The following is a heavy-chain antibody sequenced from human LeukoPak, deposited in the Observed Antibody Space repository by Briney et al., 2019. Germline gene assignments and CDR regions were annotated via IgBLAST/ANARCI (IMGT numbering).Heavy chain of an antibody. D-gene: IGHD3-22*01. CDR3: ARDRPNYYGSNGHYYRRDGDY. CDR1: AFTFSTYW. V-gene: IGHV3-7*03. J-gene: IGHJ4*02. CDR2: IKHDGSEK. Sequence: PGGSLRLSCAASAFTFSTYWMSWVRQAPGKGLEWVANIKHDGSEKYYVDSVKGRFTISRDNARNSLYLQMNSLRAEDTAVYYCARDRPNYYGSNGHYYRRDGDYWGRGTLVSVSS.